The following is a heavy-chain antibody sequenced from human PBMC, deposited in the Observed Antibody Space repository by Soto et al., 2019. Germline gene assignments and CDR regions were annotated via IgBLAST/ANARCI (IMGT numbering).Heavy chain of an antibody. CDR2: IFWDDDK. V-gene: IGHV2-5*02. CDR3: AHRFRYGSPFDY. Sequence: QITLKESGPPLVKPTQTLTLTCTFSGFSLSTSGVGVAWIRQPPGKALEWLALIFWDDDKRYSPSLKSRLTITKDTSKNQVVLTLTNVDPVDTATYFCAHRFRYGSPFDYWGQGTLVTVSS. CDR1: GFSLSTSGVG. J-gene: IGHJ4*02. D-gene: IGHD3-10*01.